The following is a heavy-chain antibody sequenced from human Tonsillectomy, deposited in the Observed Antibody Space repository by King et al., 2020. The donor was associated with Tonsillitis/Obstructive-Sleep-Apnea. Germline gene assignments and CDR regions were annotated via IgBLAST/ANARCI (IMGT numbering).Heavy chain of an antibody. D-gene: IGHD3-22*01. V-gene: IGHV3-43*02. CDR2: ISADGGTT. J-gene: IGHJ3*02. CDR3: AKDYYDGSGYYQSDLSAFDI. Sequence: VQLVESGGGVVQPGGSLRLSCAASGFIFDDYSIHWVRQVPGKGLEWVSLISADGGTTYYEDSVKGRFTISRDNSKNSLYLQMNSLRTEETALYYCAKDYYDGSGYYQSDLSAFDIWGQGTMVTVSS. CDR1: GFIFDDYS.